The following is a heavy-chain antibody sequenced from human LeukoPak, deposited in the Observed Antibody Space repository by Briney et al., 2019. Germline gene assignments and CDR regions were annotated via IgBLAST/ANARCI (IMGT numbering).Heavy chain of an antibody. V-gene: IGHV3-21*01. CDR2: ISSSSSYI. CDR1: GFTFSSYS. CDR3: ARPSSIVVPAASSYYMDV. J-gene: IGHJ6*03. Sequence: GGSLRLSCAASGFTFSSYSMNWVRQAPGKGLEWVSSISSSSSYIYYADSVKGRFTISRDNAKNSLYLQMNSLRAEDTAVYYCARPSSIVVPAASSYYMDVWGKGTTVTVSS. D-gene: IGHD2-2*01.